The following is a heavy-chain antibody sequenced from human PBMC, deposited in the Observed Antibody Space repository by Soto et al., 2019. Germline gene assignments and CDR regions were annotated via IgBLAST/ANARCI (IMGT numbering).Heavy chain of an antibody. CDR2: IWYDGSNK. Sequence: GGSLRLSCAASGFTFSSYGMHWVRQAPGKGLEWVAVIWYDGSNKYYADSVKGRFTISRDNSKNTLYLQMNSLRAEDTAVYYCARDLGYCTNGVCYTLGRFDYWGQGTLVTVSS. J-gene: IGHJ4*02. CDR3: ARDLGYCTNGVCYTLGRFDY. CDR1: GFTFSSYG. V-gene: IGHV3-33*01. D-gene: IGHD2-8*01.